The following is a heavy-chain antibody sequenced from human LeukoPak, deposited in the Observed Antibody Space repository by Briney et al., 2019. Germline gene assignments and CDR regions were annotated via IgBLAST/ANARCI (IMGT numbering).Heavy chain of an antibody. CDR3: ARDEPVNSGYDYDDY. CDR1: GYTFTGYH. J-gene: IGHJ4*02. Sequence: ASVKVSCKASGYTFTGYHMHWVRQAPGQGLEWMGWINPNSGGTNYAQKFQGRVTMTRDTSISTAYMELSRLRSDDTAVYYCARDEPVNSGYDYDDYWGQGTLVTVSS. CDR2: INPNSGGT. D-gene: IGHD5-12*01. V-gene: IGHV1-2*02.